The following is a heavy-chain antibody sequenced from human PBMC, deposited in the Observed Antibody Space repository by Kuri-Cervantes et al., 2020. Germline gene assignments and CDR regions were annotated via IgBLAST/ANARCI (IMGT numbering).Heavy chain of an antibody. CDR1: GGSISSGGYY. V-gene: IGHV4-31*03. CDR2: IYYSGST. D-gene: IGHD3-22*01. J-gene: IGHJ6*02. CDR3: ARAHYYDSSGYFLNYYGMDV. Sequence: TLSLTCTVSGGSISSGGYYWSWIRQHPGKGLEWIGYIYYSGSTYYNPSLKSRVTISVDTSKNQFSLKLSSVTAADTAVYYCARAHYYDSSGYFLNYYGMDVWGQGTTVTVSS.